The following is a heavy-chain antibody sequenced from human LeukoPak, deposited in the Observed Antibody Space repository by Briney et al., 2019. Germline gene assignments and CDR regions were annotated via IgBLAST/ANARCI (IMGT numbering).Heavy chain of an antibody. J-gene: IGHJ3*02. CDR1: GFTFSSYA. Sequence: PGGSLRLSCAASGFTFSSYAMSWVRQAPGKGLEWVSAISGSGGSTYYADSVKGRFTISRDNSKNTLYLQMNSLRAEDTAVYYCAKSQPLLGFGELLGAFDIWGQGTMVTVSS. D-gene: IGHD3-10*01. V-gene: IGHV3-23*01. CDR3: AKSQPLLGFGELLGAFDI. CDR2: ISGSGGST.